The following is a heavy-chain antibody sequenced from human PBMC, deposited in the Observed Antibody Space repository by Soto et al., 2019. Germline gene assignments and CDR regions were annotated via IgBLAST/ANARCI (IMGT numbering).Heavy chain of an antibody. D-gene: IGHD6-19*01. CDR2: IYYSGST. CDR3: ARGASSSAKINWFDP. J-gene: IGHJ5*02. V-gene: IGHV4-39*01. Sequence: SETLSLTCTVSGGSISSSIYYWGWIRHPPGKGLEWIGSIYYSGSTYYNPSLKSRVTISVDTSKNQFPLKLSSVTAADTAVYYCARGASSSAKINWFDPWGQGTLVTVSS. CDR1: GGSISSSIYY.